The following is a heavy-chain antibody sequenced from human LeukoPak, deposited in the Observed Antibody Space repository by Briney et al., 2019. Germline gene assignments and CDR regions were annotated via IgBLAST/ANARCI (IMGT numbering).Heavy chain of an antibody. Sequence: GGSLRLPCAASGFTFDDYGMSWVRQAPGKGLEWVSGINWNGGGTGYADSVKGRFTISRDNAKKSLYLQMDSLRAEDTAVYYCATHGYSELRYFDWSTNEWGQGTLVTVSS. CDR1: GFTFDDYG. J-gene: IGHJ4*02. D-gene: IGHD3-9*01. V-gene: IGHV3-20*04. CDR2: INWNGGGT. CDR3: ATHGYSELRYFDWSTNE.